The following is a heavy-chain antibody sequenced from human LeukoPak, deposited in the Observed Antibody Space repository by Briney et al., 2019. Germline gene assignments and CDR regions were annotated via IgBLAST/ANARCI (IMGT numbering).Heavy chain of an antibody. CDR2: IKQDGSEK. J-gene: IGHJ6*03. V-gene: IGHV3-7*01. CDR3: ARVGDTAMYYYMDV. D-gene: IGHD5-18*01. Sequence: GGSLRLSCAASGFTFSSYWMSWVRQAPGKGLEWVANIKQDGSEKYYVDSVRGRFTISRDNAKNSLYLQMNSLRAEDTAVYYCARVGDTAMYYYMDVWGKGTTVTVSS. CDR1: GFTFSSYW.